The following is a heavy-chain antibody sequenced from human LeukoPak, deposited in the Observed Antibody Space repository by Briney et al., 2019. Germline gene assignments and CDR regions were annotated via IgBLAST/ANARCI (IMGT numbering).Heavy chain of an antibody. J-gene: IGHJ4*02. CDR1: GFTFSSYA. D-gene: IGHD3-22*01. CDR2: ISQTETA. CDR3: ARSFQKADSSGYYSFKY. Sequence: GGSLRLSCAASGFTFSSYAMSWVRQAPGKGLEWVSSISQTETARYADSVKGRFTISRDISKNTLYLQMGSLRDDDTAVYYCARSFQKADSSGYYSFKYWGQGTLVTVSS. V-gene: IGHV3-23*01.